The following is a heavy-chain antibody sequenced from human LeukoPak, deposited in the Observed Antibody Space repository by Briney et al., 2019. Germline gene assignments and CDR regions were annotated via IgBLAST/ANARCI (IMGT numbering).Heavy chain of an antibody. V-gene: IGHV1-2*02. CDR1: GYTFTGYC. J-gene: IGHJ5*02. CDR2: INPNNGGT. Sequence: ASVKVPCKASGYTFTGYCIHWVRQAPGQGLEWMGWINPNNGGTNYAQRYQDRVTMTRDTSISTAYMELSSLRSDDTAVYYCARDPRGYSGYENWFDPWGQGTLVTVSS. CDR3: ARDPRGYSGYENWFDP. D-gene: IGHD5-12*01.